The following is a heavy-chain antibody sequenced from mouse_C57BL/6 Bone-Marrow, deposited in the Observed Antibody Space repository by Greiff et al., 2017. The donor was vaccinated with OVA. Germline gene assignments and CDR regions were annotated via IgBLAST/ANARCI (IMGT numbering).Heavy chain of an antibody. J-gene: IGHJ2*01. CDR1: GFTFSSYG. V-gene: IGHV5-6*02. CDR3: ATHHYYGSSYGY. Sequence: EVMLVESGGDLVKPGGSLKLSCAASGFTFSSYGMSWVRQTPDKRLEWVATISSGGSYTYYPDSVKGRFTISRDNAKNTLYLQMSSLKSEDTAMYYCATHHYYGSSYGYWGQGTTLTVSS. D-gene: IGHD1-1*01. CDR2: ISSGGSYT.